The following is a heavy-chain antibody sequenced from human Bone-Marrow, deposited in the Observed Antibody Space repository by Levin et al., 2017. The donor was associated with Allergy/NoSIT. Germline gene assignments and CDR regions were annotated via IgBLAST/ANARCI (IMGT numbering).Heavy chain of an antibody. CDR1: GGSISSGGYS. Sequence: SETLSLTCAVSGGSISSGGYSWSWIRQPPGKGLEWIGNIYLSGSTNDNPSLKSRVTISVDSSKNQFPLKLSSVTAADTAVYYSARVAGYSFGYYFDHWGQGTRVTVSS. CDR2: IYLSGST. D-gene: IGHD5-18*01. J-gene: IGHJ4*02. CDR3: ARVAGYSFGYYFDH. V-gene: IGHV4-30-2*01.